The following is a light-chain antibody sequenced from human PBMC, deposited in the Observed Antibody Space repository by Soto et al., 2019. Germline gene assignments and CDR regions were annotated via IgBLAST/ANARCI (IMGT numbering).Light chain of an antibody. CDR3: QQRSNWPLALT. CDR2: DAS. J-gene: IGKJ4*01. V-gene: IGKV3-11*01. Sequence: EIVLTQSPATLSLSPGERATLSCRASQSVSNSLAWYQQKPGQAPRLLIYDASNRATGIPARFSGSGSGTDFTLTISSLEPEDSAVYYCQQRSNWPLALTFGGGTKVEIK. CDR1: QSVSNS.